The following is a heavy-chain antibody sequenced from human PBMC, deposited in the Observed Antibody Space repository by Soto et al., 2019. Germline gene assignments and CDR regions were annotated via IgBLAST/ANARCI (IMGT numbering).Heavy chain of an antibody. V-gene: IGHV4-34*01. J-gene: IGHJ6*02. D-gene: IGHD1-7*01. CDR2: INHSGST. CDR3: ARSGTTAFYYYYGMDV. Sequence: SETLSLTCAVYGGSFSCYYWSWIRQPPGKGLEWIGEINHSGSTNYNPSLKSRVTISVDTSKNQFSLKLSSVTAADTAVYYCARSGTTAFYYYYGMDVWGQGTTVTVSS. CDR1: GGSFSCYY.